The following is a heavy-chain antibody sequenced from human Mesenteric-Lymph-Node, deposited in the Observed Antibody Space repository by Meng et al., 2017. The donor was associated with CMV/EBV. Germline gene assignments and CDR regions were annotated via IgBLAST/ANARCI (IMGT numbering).Heavy chain of an antibody. V-gene: IGHV4-30-2*01. CDR2: IYYGST. J-gene: IGHJ5*02. D-gene: IGHD4-17*01. CDR3: ARSKVTMLDT. Sequence: LPFAVSGDSISNGSYSWNWIRQPPGKGLEWVGYIYYGSTYYNPSLRGRVTISVDKSKNQFFLNLDSMTAADTAIYYCARSKVTMLDTWGQGTLVTVSS. CDR1: GDSISNGSYS.